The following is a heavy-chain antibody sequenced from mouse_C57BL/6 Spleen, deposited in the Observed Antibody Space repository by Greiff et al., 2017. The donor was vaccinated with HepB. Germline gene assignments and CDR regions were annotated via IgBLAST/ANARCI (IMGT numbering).Heavy chain of an antibody. Sequence: VQLKESGGGLVKPGGSLKLSCAASGFTFSSYTMSWVRQTPEKRLEWVATISGGGGNTYYPDSVKGRFTISRDNAKNTLYLQMSSLRSEDTALYYCARREHSNYNAMDYWGQGTSVTVSS. CDR1: GFTFSSYT. J-gene: IGHJ4*01. CDR3: ARREHSNYNAMDY. V-gene: IGHV5-9*01. D-gene: IGHD2-5*01. CDR2: ISGGGGNT.